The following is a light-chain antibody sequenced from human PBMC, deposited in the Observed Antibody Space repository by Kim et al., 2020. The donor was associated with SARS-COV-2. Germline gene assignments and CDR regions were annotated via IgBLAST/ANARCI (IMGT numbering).Light chain of an antibody. Sequence: SVSPGQTARITCAGDKLGDKYVSWYQQKPGQSPVLSVYQDYKRPSGVPERFSGSNSGNTATLTISGTQALDEADYYCQAWDSSTVVFSGGTQLTVL. J-gene: IGLJ2*01. CDR3: QAWDSSTVV. V-gene: IGLV3-1*01. CDR1: KLGDKY. CDR2: QDY.